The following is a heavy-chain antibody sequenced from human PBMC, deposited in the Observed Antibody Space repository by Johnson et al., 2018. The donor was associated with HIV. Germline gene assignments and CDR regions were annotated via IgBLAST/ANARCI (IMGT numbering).Heavy chain of an antibody. CDR1: GFTFSSYW. J-gene: IGHJ3*02. Sequence: VQLMESGGGLVQPGGSLRLSCAASGFTFSSYWMSWVRQAPGKGLEWVANIKQDGSEKYYVDSVKGRFTISRDNAKNSLFLQMNSLRAEDTAVYYCARDPRGVIVAPSDAFDIWGQGTMVTVSS. V-gene: IGHV3-7*01. CDR2: IKQDGSEK. CDR3: ARDPRGVIVAPSDAFDI. D-gene: IGHD3-10*01.